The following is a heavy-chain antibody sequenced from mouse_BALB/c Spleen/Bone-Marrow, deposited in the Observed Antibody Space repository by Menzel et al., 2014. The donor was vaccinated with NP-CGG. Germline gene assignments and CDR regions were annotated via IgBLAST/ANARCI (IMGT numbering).Heavy chain of an antibody. V-gene: IGHV1-7*01. CDR1: GYTFTSYW. CDR3: ARSYYGYLYYFDY. D-gene: IGHD1-2*01. CDR2: INPSTGYT. Sequence: QVQLQQPGAELAKPGASVKMSCKASGYTFTSYWMHWVKQRPGQGLEWIGYINPSTGYTEYHQKFKDKATLTADKSSSTAYMQLSSLTSEDSAVYYCARSYYGYLYYFDYWGQGTTLTVSS. J-gene: IGHJ2*01.